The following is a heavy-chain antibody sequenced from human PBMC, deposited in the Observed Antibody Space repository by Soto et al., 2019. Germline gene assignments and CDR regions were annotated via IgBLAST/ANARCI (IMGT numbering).Heavy chain of an antibody. Sequence: GGSLRLSCAASGFTFSSYAMSWVRQAPGKGLEWVSAISGSGGSTYYADSVKGRFTISRDNSKNTLYLQMNSLGAEDTAVYYCAKEGEEYGSAAASHVAAEDSSSSKEEHYYYYYMDVWGKGTTVTVSS. CDR2: ISGSGGST. CDR1: GFTFSSYA. CDR3: AKEGEEYGSAAASHVAAEDSSSSKEEHYYYYYMDV. V-gene: IGHV3-23*01. J-gene: IGHJ6*03. D-gene: IGHD6-6*01.